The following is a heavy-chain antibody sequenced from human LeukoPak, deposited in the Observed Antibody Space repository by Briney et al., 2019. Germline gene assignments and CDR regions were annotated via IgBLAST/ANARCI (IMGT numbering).Heavy chain of an antibody. Sequence: GGSLRLSCAASGFTFSSYSMNWVRQAPGKGLEWVSSISSSSSYIYYADSVKGRFTISRDNAKNTLYLQMNSLRAEDTAVYYCAKDPYGDYVRYYFDYWGQGTLVTVSS. D-gene: IGHD4-17*01. CDR1: GFTFSSYS. CDR2: ISSSSSYI. J-gene: IGHJ4*02. CDR3: AKDPYGDYVRYYFDY. V-gene: IGHV3-21*01.